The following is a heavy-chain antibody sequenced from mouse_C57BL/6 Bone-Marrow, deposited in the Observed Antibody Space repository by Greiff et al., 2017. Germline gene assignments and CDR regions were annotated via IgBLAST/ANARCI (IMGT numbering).Heavy chain of an antibody. CDR1: GYAFSSYW. D-gene: IGHD1-1*01. CDR2: IYPGDGDT. CDR3: ARRDCYVSSFFDY. V-gene: IGHV1-80*01. J-gene: IGHJ2*01. Sequence: VQLQQSGAELVKPGASVKISCKASGYAFSSYWMNWVKQRPGKGLEWIGQIYPGDGDTTYNGKFKGKATLTADKSSSTAYMQLSSLTSEDSAVYFCARRDCYVSSFFDYWGQGTTLTVSS.